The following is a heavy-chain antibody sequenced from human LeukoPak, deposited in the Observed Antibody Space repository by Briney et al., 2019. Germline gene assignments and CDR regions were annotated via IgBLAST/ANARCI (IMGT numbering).Heavy chain of an antibody. J-gene: IGHJ4*02. CDR2: INPNSGGT. D-gene: IGHD5-12*01. CDR1: GYTFTGYY. Sequence: ASVKVSRKASGYTFTGYYMHWVRQAPGQGLEWMGWINPNSGGTNYAQKFQGRVTMTRDTSISTAYMELSRLRSDDTAVYYCARGQAPRGGYDLGGFDFDYWGQGTLVTVSS. V-gene: IGHV1-2*02. CDR3: ARGQAPRGGYDLGGFDFDY.